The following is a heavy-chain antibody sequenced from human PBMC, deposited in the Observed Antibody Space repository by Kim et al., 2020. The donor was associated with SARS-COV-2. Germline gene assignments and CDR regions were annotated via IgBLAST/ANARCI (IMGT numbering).Heavy chain of an antibody. V-gene: IGHV7-4-1*02. CDR3: ERGNHHDSSGNSIPEYYQH. J-gene: IGHJ1*01. Sequence: ASVKVSCKASGYTFNTYAMNWVRQAPGQGLEWMGWINTKNGNPTYAQGFTGRFVFSLDTSVSTAYLQISSLKAEDTAVYYCERGNHHDSSGNSIPEYYQHWGQGTLVTVSS. CDR1: GYTFNTYA. CDR2: INTKNGNP. D-gene: IGHD3-22*01.